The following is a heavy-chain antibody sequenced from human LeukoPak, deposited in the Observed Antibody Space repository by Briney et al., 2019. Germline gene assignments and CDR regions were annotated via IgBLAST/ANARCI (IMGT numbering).Heavy chain of an antibody. V-gene: IGHV4-39*01. CDR3: ARLNFGGATAGDHDY. CDR1: GGSISSSSYY. J-gene: IGHJ4*02. CDR2: IYYSGST. Sequence: SETLSLTCTVSGGSISSSSYYWGWIRQPPGKGLEWIGSIYYSGSTYYNPSLKSRVTISVDTSKNQFSLKLSSATAADTAVYYCARLNFGGATAGDHDYWGQGTLVTVSS. D-gene: IGHD1-26*01.